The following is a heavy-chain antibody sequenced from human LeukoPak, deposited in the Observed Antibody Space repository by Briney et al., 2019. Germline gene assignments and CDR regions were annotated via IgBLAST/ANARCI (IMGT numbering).Heavy chain of an antibody. CDR3: ARGNGEED. CDR2: IHHDGRI. Sequence: SETLSLTCDVSGGSIDSTNWWNWVRQPPGKGLEWIGEIHHDGRINYNPSLKSRVTLSVDKSKNQFSLRLNSVTAADTAVYYCARGNGEEDWGQGTLVTVSS. V-gene: IGHV4/OR15-8*01. J-gene: IGHJ4*02. D-gene: IGHD4-11*01. CDR1: GGSIDSTNW.